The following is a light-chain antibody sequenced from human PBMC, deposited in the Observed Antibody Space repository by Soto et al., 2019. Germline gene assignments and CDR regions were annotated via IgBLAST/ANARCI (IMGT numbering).Light chain of an antibody. CDR1: KTISTN. CDR3: QQYNKRPPWT. V-gene: IGKV3-15*01. Sequence: TQSPATLSVSPGEGATLSCRASKTISTNLAWYQQKPGQAPRLLIYDASIRATGIPARFSGSGSETEFTLTISSLQSEDFAVYYCQQYNKRPPWTFGQGTKVDIK. J-gene: IGKJ1*01. CDR2: DAS.